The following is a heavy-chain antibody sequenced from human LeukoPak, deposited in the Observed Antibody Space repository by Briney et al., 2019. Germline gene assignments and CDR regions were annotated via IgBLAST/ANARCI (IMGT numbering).Heavy chain of an antibody. D-gene: IGHD4-23*01. CDR3: ARALRPYGGNPGGAFDI. Sequence: GGSLRLSCAASGFTFSSYAMHWVRQAPGKGLEWVAVISYDGSNKYYADSVKGRFTISRDNSKNTLYLQMNSLRAEDTAVYYCARALRPYGGNPGGAFDIWGQGTMVTVSS. CDR1: GFTFSSYA. J-gene: IGHJ3*02. CDR2: ISYDGSNK. V-gene: IGHV3-30-3*01.